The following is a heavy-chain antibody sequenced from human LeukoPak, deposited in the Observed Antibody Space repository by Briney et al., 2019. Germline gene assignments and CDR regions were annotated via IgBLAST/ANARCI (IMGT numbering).Heavy chain of an antibody. V-gene: IGHV7-4-1*02. D-gene: IGHD6-19*01. CDR1: GFTFTDFY. J-gene: IGHJ4*02. CDR3: ARGNIVVAGHRSFDY. CDR2: INTNTGNP. Sequence: ASVKVSCKASGFTFTDFYLHWVRQAPGQGLEWMGWINTNTGNPTYAQGFTGRFVFSLDTSVSTAYLQISSLKAEDTAVYYCARGNIVVAGHRSFDYWGQGTLVTVSS.